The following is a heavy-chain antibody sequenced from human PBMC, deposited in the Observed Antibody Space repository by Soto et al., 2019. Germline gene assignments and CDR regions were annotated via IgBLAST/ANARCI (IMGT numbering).Heavy chain of an antibody. D-gene: IGHD3-9*01. V-gene: IGHV5-51*01. Sequence: GESLKISCKGSVYSFTSYWIGWLRQMPGKGLEWLGLIYPGDSDTRYSPSFQGQVTISADTSISTAYLQWSSLKASDTAMYYCARRIYFVPDLFYYGMDVWGQGTTVTVSS. CDR1: VYSFTSYW. J-gene: IGHJ6*02. CDR3: ARRIYFVPDLFYYGMDV. CDR2: IYPGDSDT.